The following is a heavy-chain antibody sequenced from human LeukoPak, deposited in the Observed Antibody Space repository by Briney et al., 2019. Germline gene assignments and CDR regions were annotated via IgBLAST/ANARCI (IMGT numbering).Heavy chain of an antibody. CDR3: ARYVRGDEFDY. CDR2: INPSGGST. D-gene: IGHD3-10*02. V-gene: IGHV1-46*01. Sequence: ASVKVSCKASGYTFTSYYMHWVRQAPGQGLEWMGIINPSGGSTSYAQKFQGRVTMTRDTSTSTVYMELSSLGSEDTAVYYCARYVRGDEFDYWGQGTLVTVSS. CDR1: GYTFTSYY. J-gene: IGHJ4*02.